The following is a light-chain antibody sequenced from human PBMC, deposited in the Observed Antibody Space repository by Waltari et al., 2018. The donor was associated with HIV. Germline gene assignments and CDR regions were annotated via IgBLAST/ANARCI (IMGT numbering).Light chain of an antibody. Sequence: DIVMTQSPATLSVSPGERVTLSCTASQNVITNLAWYQQKPGQAPGLLIYGASTRATGIPPRFSGGGSGTEFTLTIGSLQSEDFTFYYCQQYNKWPRTFGQGTKVEVK. J-gene: IGKJ1*01. CDR2: GAS. CDR3: QQYNKWPRT. CDR1: QNVITN. V-gene: IGKV3-15*01.